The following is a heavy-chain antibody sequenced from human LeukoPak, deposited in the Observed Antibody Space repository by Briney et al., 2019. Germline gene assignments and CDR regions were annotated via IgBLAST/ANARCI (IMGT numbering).Heavy chain of an antibody. CDR3: AKHSSGWYSFDY. CDR1: GFTFSSYA. Sequence: SAGSLRLSCAASGFTFSSYAMSWVRQAPGKGLEWVSAISGSGGSTYYADSVKGRFTISRDNSKNTLYLQMNSLRAEDTAVYYCAKHSSGWYSFDYWGQGTLVTVSS. CDR2: ISGSGGST. D-gene: IGHD6-19*01. V-gene: IGHV3-23*01. J-gene: IGHJ4*02.